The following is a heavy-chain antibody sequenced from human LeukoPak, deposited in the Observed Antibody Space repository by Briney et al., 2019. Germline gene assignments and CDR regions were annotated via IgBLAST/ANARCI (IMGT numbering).Heavy chain of an antibody. V-gene: IGHV3-11*01. Sequence: PGGSLRPSYAASGFTFSDYYMSWLRQAPGKGLEWVSYISSSGSTIYYADSVKGRFTISRDNAKNSLYLQMNSLRAEDTAVYYCARVETYYYDSSGYRLHYYFDYWGQGTLVTASS. J-gene: IGHJ4*02. D-gene: IGHD3-22*01. CDR3: ARVETYYYDSSGYRLHYYFDY. CDR2: ISSSGSTI. CDR1: GFTFSDYY.